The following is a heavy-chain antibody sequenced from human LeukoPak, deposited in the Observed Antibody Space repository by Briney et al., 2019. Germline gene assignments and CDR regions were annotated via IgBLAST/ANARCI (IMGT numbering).Heavy chain of an antibody. CDR2: IYPGDSDT. Sequence: GESLKISCKGSGYSFTSYWIGWVRQMPGKGLEWMGIIYPGDSDTRYSPSFQGQVTISADKSISTAYLQWSSLKASDTAMYYCARHITNQIVGATYFDYWGQGTLVTVSS. CDR3: ARHITNQIVGATYFDY. J-gene: IGHJ4*02. D-gene: IGHD1-26*01. V-gene: IGHV5-51*01. CDR1: GYSFTSYW.